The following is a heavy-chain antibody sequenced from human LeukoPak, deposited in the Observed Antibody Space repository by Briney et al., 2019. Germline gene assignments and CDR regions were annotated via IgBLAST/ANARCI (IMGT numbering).Heavy chain of an antibody. Sequence: PSETLSLTCTVSGGSISSYYWSWIRQPPGKGLEWIGYIYYSRSTNYNPSLKSRVTIPVDTSKNQFSLKLSSVTAADTAVYYCARDLQPRGAFDIWGQGTMVTVSS. V-gene: IGHV4-59*01. CDR2: IYYSRST. CDR1: GGSISSYY. CDR3: ARDLQPRGAFDI. D-gene: IGHD4-11*01. J-gene: IGHJ3*02.